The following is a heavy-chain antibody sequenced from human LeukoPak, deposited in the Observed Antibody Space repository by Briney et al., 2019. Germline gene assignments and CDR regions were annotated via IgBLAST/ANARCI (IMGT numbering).Heavy chain of an antibody. CDR3: ANSWITFGGPFDY. D-gene: IGHD3-16*01. J-gene: IGHJ4*02. CDR1: GFTCSNFG. Sequence: GSLRLSCASSGFTCSNFGMSWVRQAPGKGLEWVSVISGSGGTTYYADSVKGRFTISRDNSKNTLYLQMNSLRAEDTAVYYCANSWITFGGPFDYWGQGTLVTVSS. V-gene: IGHV3-23*01. CDR2: ISGSGGTT.